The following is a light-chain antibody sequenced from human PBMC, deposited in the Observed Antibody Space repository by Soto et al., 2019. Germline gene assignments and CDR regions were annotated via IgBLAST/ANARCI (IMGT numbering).Light chain of an antibody. J-gene: IGLJ2*01. Sequence: QSVLTPPASVSGSPGQSLPISCTGTSSDVGGYNYVSWYQQHPGKAPKLMIYDVSNRPSGVSNRFSGSKSGNTASLTISGLQAEDEADYYCSSYTSSSTVVFGGGTKLTVL. CDR2: DVS. V-gene: IGLV2-14*01. CDR3: SSYTSSSTVV. CDR1: SSDVGGYNY.